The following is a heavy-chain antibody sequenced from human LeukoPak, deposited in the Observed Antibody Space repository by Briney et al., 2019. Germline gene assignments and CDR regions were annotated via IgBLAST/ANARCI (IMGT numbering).Heavy chain of an antibody. CDR3: ARDLHYDFWSGYYTSPFDY. D-gene: IGHD3-3*01. J-gene: IGHJ4*02. CDR1: GYTFTSYG. V-gene: IGHV1-18*01. CDR2: ISAYNGNT. Sequence: ASVKVSCKASGYTFTSYGISWVRQAPGQGLEWMGWISAYNGNTNYAQKLQGRVTMTTDTSTGTAYMELRSLRSDDTAVYYCARDLHYDFWSGYYTSPFDYWGQGTLVTVSS.